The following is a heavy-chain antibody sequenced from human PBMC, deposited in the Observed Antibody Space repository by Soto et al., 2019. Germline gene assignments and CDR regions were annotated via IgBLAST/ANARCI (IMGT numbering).Heavy chain of an antibody. CDR3: ARVGVAGSLEYFDY. CDR1: GDSTNSYY. D-gene: IGHD6-19*01. Sequence: QVQLQESGPGLVKPSETLSLTCTVSGDSTNSYYWSWIRQPAGKGLEWIGRISTSGSTKYNPSLKSRVTMPIDTSKNQFSLKLSSVTAADTAVYYCARVGVAGSLEYFDYWGQGSLVTVSS. V-gene: IGHV4-4*07. J-gene: IGHJ4*02. CDR2: ISTSGST.